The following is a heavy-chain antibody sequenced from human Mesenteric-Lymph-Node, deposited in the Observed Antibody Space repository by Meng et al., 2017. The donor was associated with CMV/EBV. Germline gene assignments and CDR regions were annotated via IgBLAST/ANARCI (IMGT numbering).Heavy chain of an antibody. V-gene: IGHV4-38-2*02. D-gene: IGHD3-3*01. J-gene: IGHJ5*02. CDR1: GYSISSGYY. CDR3: ARALRFLEWPNWFDP. Sequence: SETLSLTCTVSGYSISSGYYWGWIRQPPGKGLEWIGSTYHSGSTYYNPSLKSRVTISVDTSKNQFSLKLSSVTAADTAVYYCARALRFLEWPNWFDPWGQGTLVTVSS. CDR2: TYHSGST.